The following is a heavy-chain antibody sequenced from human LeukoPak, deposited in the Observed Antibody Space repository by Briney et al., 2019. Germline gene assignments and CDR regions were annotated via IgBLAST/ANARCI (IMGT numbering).Heavy chain of an antibody. V-gene: IGHV4-4*07. J-gene: IGHJ4*02. D-gene: IGHD3-22*01. CDR2: IYATGST. Sequence: SGTLSLTCSASGGSMNNYYWNWIRQSADKGLEWIGRIYATGSTHYGDSLKSRVTVSRDTSQNHFSLILTSVTAADTAVYFCARDKAVDSDSSGYYYNRGLDQWGQGILVTVSS. CDR3: ARDKAVDSDSSGYYYNRGLDQ. CDR1: GGSMNNYY.